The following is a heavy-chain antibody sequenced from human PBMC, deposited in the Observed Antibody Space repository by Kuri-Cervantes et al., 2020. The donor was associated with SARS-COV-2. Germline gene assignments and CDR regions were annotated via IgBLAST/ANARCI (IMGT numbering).Heavy chain of an antibody. Sequence: GSLRLSCAVYGGSFGDYKWSWIRQPPGKGLGWIGDINHSGSTDNNPSLKSRVTISVDTSKNKFSLKMTSVTAADTAIYYCARGREAPAAYWFDPWGQGTLVTVSS. CDR3: ARGREAPAAYWFDP. CDR1: GGSFGDYK. CDR2: INHSGST. J-gene: IGHJ5*02. D-gene: IGHD2-2*01. V-gene: IGHV4-34*01.